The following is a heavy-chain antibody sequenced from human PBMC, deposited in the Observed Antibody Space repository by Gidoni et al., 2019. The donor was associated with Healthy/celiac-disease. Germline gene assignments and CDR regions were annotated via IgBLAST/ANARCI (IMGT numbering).Heavy chain of an antibody. CDR2: IIPILGIA. CDR1: GGTFSSYA. V-gene: IGHV1-69*09. CDR3: ARLGEQLDHGMDV. D-gene: IGHD3-16*01. J-gene: IGHJ6*02. Sequence: QVQLMQSGAEVKKPGSSVKVSCKASGGTFSSYAISWGRQAPGQGLEWMGRIIPILGIANYAQKFQGRVTITADKSTSTAYMELSSLRSEDTAVYYCARLGEQLDHGMDVWGQGTTVTVSS.